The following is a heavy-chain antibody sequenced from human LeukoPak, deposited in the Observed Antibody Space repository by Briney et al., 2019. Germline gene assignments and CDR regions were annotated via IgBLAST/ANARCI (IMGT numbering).Heavy chain of an antibody. CDR3: ARADIVLMVYATPGGWFDP. J-gene: IGHJ5*02. CDR2: IYYSGST. V-gene: IGHV4-30-4*08. Sequence: SQTLSLTCTVSGGSISSGDYYWSWIRQPPGKGLEWIGYIYYSGSTYYNPSLKSRVTISVDTSKNQFSLKLSSVTAADTAVYYCARADIVLMVYATPGGWFDPWGQGTLVTVFS. D-gene: IGHD2-8*01. CDR1: GGSISSGDYY.